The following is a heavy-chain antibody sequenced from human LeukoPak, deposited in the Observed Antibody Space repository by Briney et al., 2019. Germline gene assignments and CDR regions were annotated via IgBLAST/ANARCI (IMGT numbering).Heavy chain of an antibody. CDR1: GYTFTGYY. V-gene: IGHV1-2*02. J-gene: IGHJ1*01. CDR2: INPNSGGT. CDR3: ARQSTGGSYYATYLQQ. Sequence: ASVKVSCRASGYTFTGYYMHWARQAPGQGLEWMGWINPNSGGTNYAQKFQGRVTMTRDTSISTAYMELRSLKSDDTAVYYCARQSTGGSYYATYLQQWGQGTLVTVSS. D-gene: IGHD1-26*01.